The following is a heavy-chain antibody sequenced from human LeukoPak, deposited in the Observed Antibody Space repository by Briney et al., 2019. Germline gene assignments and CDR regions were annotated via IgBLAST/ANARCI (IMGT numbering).Heavy chain of an antibody. J-gene: IGHJ4*02. CDR3: ARGRVEMATITFDY. V-gene: IGHV4-4*07. CDR1: GGSISSYY. CDR2: IYTSGST. D-gene: IGHD5-24*01. Sequence: SETLSLTCTVSGGSISSYYWSWIRQPAGKGLEWIGRIYTSGSTNYNPSLKSRVTMSVDTSKNQFSLKLSSVTAADTAVYYCARGRVEMATITFDYWGQGTLVTVSS.